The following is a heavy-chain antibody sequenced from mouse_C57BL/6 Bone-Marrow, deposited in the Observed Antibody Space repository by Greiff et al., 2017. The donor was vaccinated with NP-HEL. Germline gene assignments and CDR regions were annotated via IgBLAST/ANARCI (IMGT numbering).Heavy chain of an antibody. Sequence: QVQLQQSGAELVRPGTSVKVSCKASGYAFTNYLIEWVKQRPGQGLEWIGVINPGSGGTNYNEKFKGKATLTADKSSSTAYMQLSSLTSEDSAVYFCARRKELLRYYFDYWGQGTTLTVSS. CDR1: GYAFTNYL. D-gene: IGHD1-1*01. V-gene: IGHV1-54*01. CDR3: ARRKELLRYYFDY. CDR2: INPGSGGT. J-gene: IGHJ2*01.